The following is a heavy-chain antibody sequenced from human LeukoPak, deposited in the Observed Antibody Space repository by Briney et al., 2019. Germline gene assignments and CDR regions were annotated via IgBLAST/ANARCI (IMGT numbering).Heavy chain of an antibody. CDR1: GGTFSSYA. V-gene: IGHV1-69*04. J-gene: IGHJ2*01. CDR2: IIPILGIA. D-gene: IGHD4-11*01. CDR3: ARLRNSDSNWYFDL. Sequence: SVKVSCKASGGTFSSYAISWVRQAPGQGLEWMGRIIPILGIANYAQKFQGRVTITADKSTSTAYMELSSLRSEDTAVYYCARLRNSDSNWYFDLWGRGTLVTVSS.